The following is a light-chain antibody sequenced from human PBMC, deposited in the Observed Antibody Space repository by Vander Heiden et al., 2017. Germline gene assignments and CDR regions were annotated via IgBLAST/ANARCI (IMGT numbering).Light chain of an antibody. V-gene: IGKV2-30*01. CDR3: MQGTHWPYT. Sequence: DVVMTQSPLSLPVTLGQPASISCRSSQSVVYSDGNTYLSWFQQRPGQSPRRLIYQVSKRDSGVPNRFSGSGSGTDFPLKISRVEAEDIGVYYCMQGTHWPYTFGQGTNVETK. J-gene: IGKJ2*01. CDR1: QSVVYSDGNTY. CDR2: QVS.